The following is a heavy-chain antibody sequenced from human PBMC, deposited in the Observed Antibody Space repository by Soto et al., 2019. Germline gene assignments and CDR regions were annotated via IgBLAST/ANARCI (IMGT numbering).Heavy chain of an antibody. J-gene: IGHJ3*01. CDR1: GYSFISQW. Sequence: GVSLKISCKGSGYSFISQWIGWVRQMPGKGLEWMGVIYPGDSNTRYSPSFQVQVTISADKSVSTAYLQWSSLKASDTAIYYCASRKTTSDAFDFWGQGTMVTV. V-gene: IGHV5-51*01. CDR2: IYPGDSNT. D-gene: IGHD1-1*01. CDR3: ASRKTTSDAFDF.